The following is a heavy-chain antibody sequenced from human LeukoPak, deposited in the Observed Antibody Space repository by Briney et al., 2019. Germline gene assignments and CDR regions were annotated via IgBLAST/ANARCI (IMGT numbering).Heavy chain of an antibody. CDR3: ARVIGYCSSISCSYNWFDP. Sequence: SETLSLTCAVSGYSISSGYYWGWVRQPPGKGLEWIASIYHSGRIYYNPSLESRVTISVDTSKNHFSLKLSSVTAADTAVYYCARVIGYCSSISCSYNWFDPWGQGTLVTVSS. J-gene: IGHJ5*02. CDR2: IYHSGRI. D-gene: IGHD2-2*01. V-gene: IGHV4-38-2*01. CDR1: GYSISSGYY.